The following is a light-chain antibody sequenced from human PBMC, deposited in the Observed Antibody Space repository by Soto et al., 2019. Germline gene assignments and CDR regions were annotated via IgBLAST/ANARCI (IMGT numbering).Light chain of an antibody. V-gene: IGKV1-39*01. CDR3: QQSYSTLIT. CDR1: QSISSY. Sequence: EIQMTQSPSSLSASVVYRFTITCRASQSISSYLNWYQQKPGKAPKLLIYAASSLQSGVPSRFSGSGSGTDFTLTISSLQPEDFATYYCQQSYSTLITFGQGTRLEI. J-gene: IGKJ5*01. CDR2: AAS.